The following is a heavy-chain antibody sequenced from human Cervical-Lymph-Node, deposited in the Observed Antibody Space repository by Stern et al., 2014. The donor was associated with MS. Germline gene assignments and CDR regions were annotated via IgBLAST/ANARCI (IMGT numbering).Heavy chain of an antibody. V-gene: IGHV1-3*01. CDR3: ARVSCSGGSCYWFDP. CDR2: INAGNGNT. Sequence: VQLVESGAEVKKPGASVKVSCKASGYTFTSYAMHWVRQAPGQRLEWMGWINAGNGNTKYSQKFQGRVTITRDTSASTAYMELSSLRSEDTAVYYCARVSCSGGSCYWFDPWGQGTLVTVSS. D-gene: IGHD2-15*01. J-gene: IGHJ5*02. CDR1: GYTFTSYA.